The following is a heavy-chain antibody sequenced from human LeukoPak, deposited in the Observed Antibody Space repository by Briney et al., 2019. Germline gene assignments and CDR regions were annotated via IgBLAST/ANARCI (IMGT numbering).Heavy chain of an antibody. J-gene: IGHJ3*02. CDR3: ARALSGSYSSAFDI. Sequence: TGGSLRLSCAASGFTFSNYNMNWVRQAPGKGLEWVSYISSSSSTIYYADSVKGRFTISRDNAKNSLYLQMNSLRAEDTAVYYCARALSGSYSSAFDIWGQGTMVTVSS. D-gene: IGHD1-26*01. V-gene: IGHV3-48*01. CDR1: GFTFSNYN. CDR2: ISSSSSTI.